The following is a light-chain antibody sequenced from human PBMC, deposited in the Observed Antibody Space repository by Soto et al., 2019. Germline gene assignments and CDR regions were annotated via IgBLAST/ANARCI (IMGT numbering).Light chain of an antibody. CDR2: DAS. CDR1: QRISSY. J-gene: IGKJ1*01. V-gene: IGKV1-39*01. Sequence: DSLMTQSPLSLSASVGDRVTTICRASQRISSYLNWYQQKPGKAPNLLIWDASTLQSGVPSRFTGSGSGTEFTLTISSLQPDDFATYYCQQYNSWTFGQGTKVDIK. CDR3: QQYNSWT.